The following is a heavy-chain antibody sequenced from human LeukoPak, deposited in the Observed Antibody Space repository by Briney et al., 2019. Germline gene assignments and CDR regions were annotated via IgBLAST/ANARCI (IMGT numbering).Heavy chain of an antibody. CDR2: INWNGGST. Sequence: GGSLRLSCAAPGFTFDDYGMSWVRQAPGKGLEWVSGINWNGGSTGYADSVKGRFTISRDNAKNSLYLQMNSLRAEDTALYYCARDTYYYDSSGYFDYWGQGTLVTVSS. CDR1: GFTFDDYG. CDR3: ARDTYYYDSSGYFDY. V-gene: IGHV3-20*04. D-gene: IGHD3-22*01. J-gene: IGHJ4*02.